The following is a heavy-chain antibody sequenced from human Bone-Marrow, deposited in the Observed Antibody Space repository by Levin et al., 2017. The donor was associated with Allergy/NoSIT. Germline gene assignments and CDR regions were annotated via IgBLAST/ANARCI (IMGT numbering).Heavy chain of an antibody. CDR3: TRYYDSSGSLQHY. Sequence: GESLKISCAASGFTFSDSAIHWVRQASGKGLEWVGRIRSKANNYATAYAASLKGRWTISRDESKNTAYLQMNSLKTEDTAVYYCTRYYDSSGSLQHYWGQGTLVTVSS. CDR2: IRSKANNYAT. V-gene: IGHV3-73*01. J-gene: IGHJ4*02. CDR1: GFTFSDSA. D-gene: IGHD3-22*01.